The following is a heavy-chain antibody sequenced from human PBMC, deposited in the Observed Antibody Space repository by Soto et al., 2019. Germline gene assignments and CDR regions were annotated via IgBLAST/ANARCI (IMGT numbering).Heavy chain of an antibody. J-gene: IGHJ1*01. CDR2: ISSDGSAK. Sequence: QVQLVESGGGVVQPGRSLRLSCAASEFIFSSYSMHWVRQAPGKGLEWVAVISSDGSAKYYADYVKGRFTTSRDNSKNSLYLQMNSLRAEDTAVYHCAREGRSRGYGAYLQHWGQGTLVFVSS. CDR3: AREGRSRGYGAYLQH. CDR1: EFIFSSYS. V-gene: IGHV3-30*03. D-gene: IGHD5-12*01.